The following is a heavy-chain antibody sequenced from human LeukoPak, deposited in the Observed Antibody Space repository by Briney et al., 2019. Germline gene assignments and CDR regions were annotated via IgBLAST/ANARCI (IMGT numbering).Heavy chain of an antibody. J-gene: IGHJ4*02. CDR1: GFTFDDYG. CDR3: AKDDLGYCSSTSCYAGYFDY. CDR2: INWNGGST. D-gene: IGHD2-2*01. V-gene: IGHV3-20*04. Sequence: GGSLRLSCAASGFTFDDYGMSWVRQAPGKGLEWVSGINWNGGSTGYADSVKGRFTISRDNSKNTLYLQMNSLRAEDTAVYYCAKDDLGYCSSTSCYAGYFDYWGQGTLVTVSS.